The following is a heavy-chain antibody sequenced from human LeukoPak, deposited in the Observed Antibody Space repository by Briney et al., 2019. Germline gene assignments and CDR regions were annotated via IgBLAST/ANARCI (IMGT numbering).Heavy chain of an antibody. CDR1: GGSISSYY. V-gene: IGHV4-59*01. D-gene: IGHD1-26*01. CDR2: IYYSGST. J-gene: IGHJ4*02. Sequence: SETLSLTCTVSGGSISSYYWSWIRQPPGKGLEWIGYIYYSGSTNYNPSLKSRVPISVDTSKNQFSLKLSSVTAADTAVYYCARRAVGRIGRIEAYYFDYWGQGTLVTVSS. CDR3: ARRAVGRIGRIEAYYFDY.